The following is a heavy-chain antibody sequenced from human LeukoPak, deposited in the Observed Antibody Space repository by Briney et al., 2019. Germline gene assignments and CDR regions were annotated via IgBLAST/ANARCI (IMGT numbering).Heavy chain of an antibody. CDR1: GGSISSGSYY. CDR3: ARGRRDTAHDLFDI. V-gene: IGHV4-61*02. D-gene: IGHD5-18*01. J-gene: IGHJ3*02. CDR2: IYTSGST. Sequence: SETLSLTCTVSGGSISSGSYYWSWIRQPAGKGLEWIGRIYTSGSTNYNPSLKSRVTISVDTSKNQFSLKLSSVTAADTAVYYCARGRRDTAHDLFDIWGQGTMVTVSS.